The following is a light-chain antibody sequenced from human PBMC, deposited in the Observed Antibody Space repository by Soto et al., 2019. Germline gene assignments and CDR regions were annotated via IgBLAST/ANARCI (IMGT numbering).Light chain of an antibody. J-gene: IGKJ2*01. CDR3: QQSYNTPYT. Sequence: DIQMTQSPSSLTASVGDRVTITCRATQSISTYLNWYHQIPGKAPKLLIYDASFLQSGVPSRFSGSGSGTDFTLTISSLQPEDFSTYYYQQSYNTPYTLGQGTHLEIK. CDR2: DAS. V-gene: IGKV1-39*01. CDR1: QSISTY.